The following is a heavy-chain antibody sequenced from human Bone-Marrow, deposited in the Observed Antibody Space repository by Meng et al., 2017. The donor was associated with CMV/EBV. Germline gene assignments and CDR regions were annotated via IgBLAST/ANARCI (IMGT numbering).Heavy chain of an antibody. V-gene: IGHV3-20*04. Sequence: GGSLRLSCAASGFTFDDYGMSWVRQAPGKGLEWVSGINWNGGSTGYADSVKGRFTISRDNAKNSLYLQMNSLRAEDTALYYCARGAYCGGDCLFYFDFWGERSLVTVSS. CDR1: GFTFDDYG. CDR3: ARGAYCGGDCLFYFDF. J-gene: IGHJ4*02. D-gene: IGHD2-21*01. CDR2: INWNGGST.